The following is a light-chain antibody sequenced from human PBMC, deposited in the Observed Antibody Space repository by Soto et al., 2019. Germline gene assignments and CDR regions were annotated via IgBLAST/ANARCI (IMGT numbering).Light chain of an antibody. V-gene: IGKV3-11*01. CDR3: QQRSNWLT. CDR1: QSVSSY. J-gene: IGKJ5*01. Sequence: EIVLTQSPATLSLSPGERVTLSSRASQSVSSYLAWYQQKPGQAPRLLIYDASNRATGIPARFSGSGSGTDFTLTISSLEPEDFAVYYCQQRSNWLTFGQGTRLEIK. CDR2: DAS.